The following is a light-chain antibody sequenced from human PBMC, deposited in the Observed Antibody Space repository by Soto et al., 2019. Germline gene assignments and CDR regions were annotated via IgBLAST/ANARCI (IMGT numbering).Light chain of an antibody. CDR3: QQYDSSPKT. Sequence: EIVLTQSPGTLSLSPGERATLSCRASQSVSSSYLAWYQQKPGQAPRLLIYGASSRATGIPDRFSGSGSGTDFTLTISRLEPEDLAVYYYQQYDSSPKTFGQGTKVDIK. J-gene: IGKJ1*01. CDR2: GAS. CDR1: QSVSSSY. V-gene: IGKV3-20*01.